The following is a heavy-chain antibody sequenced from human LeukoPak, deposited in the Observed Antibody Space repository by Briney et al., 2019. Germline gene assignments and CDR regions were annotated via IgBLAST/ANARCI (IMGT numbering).Heavy chain of an antibody. V-gene: IGHV4-59*02. Sequence: SETLSLTCTVSGTTVSIDYWSWIRQPPGKGLEWIGYIYYSGSTNYNPSLKSRVTISVDTSRNQFSLKLSSVTAADTAVYYCARDLREHGVFDIWGQGTVVTVSS. CDR2: IYYSGST. CDR1: GTTVSIDY. D-gene: IGHD1-26*01. CDR3: ARDLREHGVFDI. J-gene: IGHJ3*02.